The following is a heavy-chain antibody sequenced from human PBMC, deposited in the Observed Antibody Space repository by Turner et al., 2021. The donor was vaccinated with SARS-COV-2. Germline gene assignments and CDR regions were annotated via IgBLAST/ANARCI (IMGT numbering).Heavy chain of an antibody. D-gene: IGHD3-22*01. CDR3: ARHKGDYDSSELLG. V-gene: IGHV4-39*01. Sequence: QLQLQESGPGLVKPSETLSLTCTVPGGSISSSSYYWGWIRQPPGKGLEWIGSIYYSESTYYNPSLKSRGTISVDTSKNQFSLKLSSVTAADTAVYYCARHKGDYDSSELLGWGQGTLVTVSS. CDR1: GGSISSSSYY. CDR2: IYYSEST. J-gene: IGHJ4*02.